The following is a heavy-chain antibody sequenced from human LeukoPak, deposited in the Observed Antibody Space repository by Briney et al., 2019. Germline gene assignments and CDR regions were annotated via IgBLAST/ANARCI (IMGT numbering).Heavy chain of an antibody. D-gene: IGHD3-22*01. J-gene: IGHJ4*02. Sequence: ASVKVSCKASGYTFTGYYMHWVRQAPGQGLEWMGWINPNSGGTNYAQKFQGRVTMTRDTSISTAYMELSRLRSDDTAVYYCARLHYDSSVYFDYWGQGTLVTVSS. CDR3: ARLHYDSSVYFDY. CDR1: GYTFTGYY. CDR2: INPNSGGT. V-gene: IGHV1-2*02.